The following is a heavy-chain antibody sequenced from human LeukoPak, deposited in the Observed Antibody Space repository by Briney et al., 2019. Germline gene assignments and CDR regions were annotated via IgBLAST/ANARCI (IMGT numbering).Heavy chain of an antibody. CDR1: GFALSTSGVG. CDR3: SRLRPAEAFDM. J-gene: IGHJ3*02. V-gene: IGHV2-5*02. CDR2: IYWDDAK. Sequence: ESGPTLVKPTQTLTPTCPFSGFALSTSGVGVGWIRQPPGMALESLHRIYWDDAKRYSPSLRSRPTITKDTCKNQVVLTMSNMDPVDTATYYCSRLRPAEAFDMWGEGTVVTVSS.